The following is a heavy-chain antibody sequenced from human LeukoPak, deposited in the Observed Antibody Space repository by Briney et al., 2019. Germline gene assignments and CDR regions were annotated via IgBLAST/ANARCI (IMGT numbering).Heavy chain of an antibody. Sequence: GSLRLSCAVSGFTFSNFWMSWVRQAPGRGLGWVANIHPEGNEKYHVESVKGRFTISRDNTKNLLFLQMNGQRVEDTAVYDCARGDDFSGDHWGQGTLVTVSS. V-gene: IGHV3-7*04. J-gene: IGHJ4*02. D-gene: IGHD1-1*01. CDR2: IHPEGNEK. CDR3: ARGDDFSGDH. CDR1: GFTFSNFW.